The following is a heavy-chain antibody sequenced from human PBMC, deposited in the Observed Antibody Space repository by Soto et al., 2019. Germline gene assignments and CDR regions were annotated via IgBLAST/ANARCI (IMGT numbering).Heavy chain of an antibody. CDR1: GFTFSSYS. D-gene: IGHD2-21*02. CDR2: ISGSSSSI. Sequence: GGSLRLSCAASGFTFSSYSMNWVRQAPGKGLEWVSYISGSSSSIYYADSVKGRFTISRDNGKNSLYLQMSSLRAEDTAVYYCARHYDVMTTRRFDPWGQGTLVTVAS. CDR3: ARHYDVMTTRRFDP. V-gene: IGHV3-48*01. J-gene: IGHJ5*02.